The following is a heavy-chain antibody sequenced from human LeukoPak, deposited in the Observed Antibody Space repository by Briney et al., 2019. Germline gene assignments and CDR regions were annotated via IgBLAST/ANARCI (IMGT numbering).Heavy chain of an antibody. V-gene: IGHV3-74*01. Sequence: TGGSLRLSCAASGFTFSNYWMHWVRQAPGKGLVWVSRINSDGSSTSYADSVKGRFAISRDSAKNTLYLQMSSLRAEDTAVYYCVKAPQPVLLWFGDSFDYWGQGTLVTVSS. CDR1: GFTFSNYW. CDR2: INSDGSST. J-gene: IGHJ4*02. D-gene: IGHD3-10*01. CDR3: VKAPQPVLLWFGDSFDY.